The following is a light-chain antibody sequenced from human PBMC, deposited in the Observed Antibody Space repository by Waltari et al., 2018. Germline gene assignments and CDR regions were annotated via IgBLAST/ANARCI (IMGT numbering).Light chain of an antibody. V-gene: IGKV1-33*01. CDR3: QQYEDLPFT. J-gene: IGKJ4*01. CDR2: DAS. CDR1: QDINNY. Sequence: DIQMTQSPSSLSASVGDRVTITCQASQDINNYLNWYQQKPGKAPKLLIYDASKLETGVTSRFSGSGSGTYFTFTISSLQPEDIATFYCQQYEDLPFTFGGGTKVDIK.